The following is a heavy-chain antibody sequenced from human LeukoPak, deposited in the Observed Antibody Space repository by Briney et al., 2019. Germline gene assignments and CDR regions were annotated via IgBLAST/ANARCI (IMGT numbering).Heavy chain of an antibody. Sequence: SQTLSLTCAVSGGSISSYYWSWIRQPPGKGLEWIGYIYYSGSTNYNPSLKSRVTISVDTSKNQFSLKLSSVTAADTAVYYCARVYYGSGSPPYFDYWGQGTLVTVSS. V-gene: IGHV4-59*01. J-gene: IGHJ4*02. CDR1: GGSISSYY. CDR3: ARVYYGSGSPPYFDY. CDR2: IYYSGST. D-gene: IGHD3-10*01.